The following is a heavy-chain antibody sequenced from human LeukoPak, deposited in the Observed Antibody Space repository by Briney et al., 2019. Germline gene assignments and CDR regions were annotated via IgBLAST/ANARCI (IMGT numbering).Heavy chain of an antibody. D-gene: IGHD6-13*01. CDR1: GLTFDDYA. J-gene: IGHJ4*02. V-gene: IGHV3-43D*03. Sequence: PGGSLRLSCAASGLTFDDYAMHWVRQAPGKGLEWVSLITWDGGNTYYADSVRGRFTISRDNAKNSLYLQMDSLRAEDTAVYYCAREAIAAVSDFDYWGQGTLVTISS. CDR3: AREAIAAVSDFDY. CDR2: ITWDGGNT.